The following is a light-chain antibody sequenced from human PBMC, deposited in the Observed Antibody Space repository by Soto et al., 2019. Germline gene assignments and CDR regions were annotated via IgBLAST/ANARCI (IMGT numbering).Light chain of an antibody. J-gene: IGLJ1*01. CDR1: SSVVGSYNL. CDR2: EGN. CDR3: CSYAGSSTYV. Sequence: SALTQPASVSGSPGQSITISCTGTSSVVGSYNLVSWHQHHPGKAPKLTIYEGNKRPSGVSNRFSGSKSGNTASLTISGLQAEDEADYYSCSYAGSSTYVFGTGTKLTVL. V-gene: IGLV2-23*01.